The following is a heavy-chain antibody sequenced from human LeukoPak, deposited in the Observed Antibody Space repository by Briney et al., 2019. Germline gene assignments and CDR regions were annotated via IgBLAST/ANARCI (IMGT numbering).Heavy chain of an antibody. CDR3: GRPTKYWLVRGNGVDV. CDR1: GFSFSSYA. J-gene: IGHJ6*02. V-gene: IGHV3-23*01. Sequence: GASLRLSCAASGFSFSSYAMTWVRQAPGKGLEWVSSIDAGGGDAYHSDSVKGRFTISRDNSMNTLYLQMNSLRADDTAVYYCGRPTKYWLVRGNGVDVWGQGTTVTVSS. D-gene: IGHD6-19*01. CDR2: IDAGGGDA.